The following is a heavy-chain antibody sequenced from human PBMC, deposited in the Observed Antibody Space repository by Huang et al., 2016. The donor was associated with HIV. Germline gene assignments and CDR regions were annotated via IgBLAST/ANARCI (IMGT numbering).Heavy chain of an antibody. Sequence: QVQLVQSGAEVKKPGSSVKVSCKASGGSFRNFAIGWVRQAPGQGLEWMGGNIPTLGTANYAQKFQGRGTIIADESTSTAYMELSSLRSEDTAVYYCATVDYYDTSGPQRGYFDNWGQGTLVTVSS. CDR2: NIPTLGTA. D-gene: IGHD3-22*01. CDR1: GGSFRNFA. CDR3: ATVDYYDTSGPQRGYFDN. J-gene: IGHJ4*02. V-gene: IGHV1-69*01.